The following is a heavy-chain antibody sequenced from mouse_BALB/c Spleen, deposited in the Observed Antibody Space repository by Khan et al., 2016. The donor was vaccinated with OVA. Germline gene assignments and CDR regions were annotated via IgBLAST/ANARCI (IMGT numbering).Heavy chain of an antibody. CDR1: GFSLTNYS. D-gene: IGHD2-4*01. V-gene: IGHV2-2*02. J-gene: IGHJ3*01. CDR2: IWSAGST. Sequence: QVQLKQSGPGLVQPSQSLSITCTVSGFSLTNYSVHWVRQSPGKGLEWLGVIWSAGSTDYNAAFISRLTIRKDNSRSQVFFKMNSLPPNDTAIYXCDRRGYEYGRGALFAYWGQGTLVTVSA. CDR3: DRRGYEYGRGALFAY.